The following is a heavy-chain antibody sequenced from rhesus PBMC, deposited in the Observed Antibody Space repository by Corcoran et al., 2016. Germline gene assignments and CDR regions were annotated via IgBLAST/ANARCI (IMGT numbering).Heavy chain of an antibody. J-gene: IGHJ4*01. CDR1: GYSISSGYG. Sequence: QVQLQESGPGLVKPSETRSLTCAVSGYSISSGYGWGWIRQPPGMGLEWIGQIYGGSGSTYYNPSLKSRVTVSKDTSKNQFSLKLSSVTAADTAVYYCAREGGSPNFDYWGQGVLVTVSS. D-gene: IGHD6-25*01. V-gene: IGHV4-127*01. CDR2: IYGGSGST. CDR3: AREGGSPNFDY.